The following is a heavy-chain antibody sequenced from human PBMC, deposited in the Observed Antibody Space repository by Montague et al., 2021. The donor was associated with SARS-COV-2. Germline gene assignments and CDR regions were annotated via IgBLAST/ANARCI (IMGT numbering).Heavy chain of an antibody. V-gene: IGHV3-33*08. CDR1: GFTFSSSA. D-gene: IGHD1-26*01. Sequence: SLRLSCAASGFTFSSSAMSLFRQAPVKGLEWVAHIWYDGSNENYLDSVKGRFTISRDNFKNTLYLQMNSLRAEDTAIYYCARGSVGGYYFDYWGQGTLVTVSS. J-gene: IGHJ4*02. CDR2: IWYDGSNE. CDR3: ARGSVGGYYFDY.